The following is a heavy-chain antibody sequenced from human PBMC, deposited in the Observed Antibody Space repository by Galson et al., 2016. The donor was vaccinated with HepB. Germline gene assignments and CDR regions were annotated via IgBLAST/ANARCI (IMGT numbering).Heavy chain of an antibody. CDR3: ARDGGGSSGYYLDY. CDR1: GFTFSSYG. J-gene: IGHJ4*02. D-gene: IGHD3-22*01. V-gene: IGHV3-33*01. Sequence: SLRLPCAASGFTFSSYGMHWVRQAPGTGLEWVAVIGYDGSNKYYADSVKGRFTIFRDNSKNTLYLQMNSLRAEDTAVYYCARDGGGSSGYYLDYWGQGSLVTVSS. CDR2: IGYDGSNK.